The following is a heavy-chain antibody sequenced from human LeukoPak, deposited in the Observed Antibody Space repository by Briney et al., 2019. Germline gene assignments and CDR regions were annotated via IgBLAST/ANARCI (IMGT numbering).Heavy chain of an antibody. Sequence: GGSLRLSCAASGFTVSSNYMSWVRQAPGQGLEWVSVIYSGGSTYYADSVKGRFTISRDNSKNTLYLQMSSLRAEDTAVYYCVKVFGDYPLYYFDYWGQGTLVTVSS. CDR3: VKVFGDYPLYYFDY. CDR1: GFTVSSNY. J-gene: IGHJ4*02. V-gene: IGHV3-53*05. CDR2: IYSGGST. D-gene: IGHD4-17*01.